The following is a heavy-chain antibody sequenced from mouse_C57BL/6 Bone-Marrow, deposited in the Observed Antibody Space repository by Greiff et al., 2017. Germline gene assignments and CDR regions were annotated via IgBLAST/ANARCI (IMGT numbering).Heavy chain of an antibody. Sequence: QVQLQQPGAELVKPGASVKLSCKASGYTFTSYWMQWVKQRPGQGLEWIGEIDPSDSYTNYNQKFKGKATLTVDTSSSTAYMHLSSLTSEDSAVYYCAREGAITTVVAARYWYFDVWGTGTTVTVSS. D-gene: IGHD1-1*01. V-gene: IGHV1-50*01. CDR3: AREGAITTVVAARYWYFDV. CDR2: IDPSDSYT. J-gene: IGHJ1*03. CDR1: GYTFTSYW.